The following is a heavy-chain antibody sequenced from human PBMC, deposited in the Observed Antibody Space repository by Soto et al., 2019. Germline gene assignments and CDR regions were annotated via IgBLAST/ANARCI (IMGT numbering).Heavy chain of an antibody. CDR2: ISAYNGDT. CDR1: FYTFTSHG. D-gene: IGHD1-20*01. CDR3: ARTKWKKDYIEGFEL. V-gene: IGHV1-18*04. Sequence: ASVXVSLKTSFYTFTSHGSILFLWAPGRGLECMGWISAYNGDTKYAQRVQDRVSMTTDTSTATAYIELRSLRLDDTAIYFCARTKWKKDYIEGFELWGPGTPVTV. J-gene: IGHJ4*02.